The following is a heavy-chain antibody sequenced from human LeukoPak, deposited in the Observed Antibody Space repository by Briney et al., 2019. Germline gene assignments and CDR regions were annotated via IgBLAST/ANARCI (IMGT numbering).Heavy chain of an antibody. CDR1: GFTFSSYA. J-gene: IGHJ2*01. CDR3: AKHSTGVEC. V-gene: IGHV3-23*01. CDR2: IGGSGGST. D-gene: IGHD3-10*01. Sequence: GGSLRLSCAAAGFTFSSYAMSWVRQAPGKGLEWVSAIGGSGGSTYYADSVKGRFSISRDNSKNTLYLQMNSLRAEDTAVYYCAKHSTGVECWGRGTLVTVSS.